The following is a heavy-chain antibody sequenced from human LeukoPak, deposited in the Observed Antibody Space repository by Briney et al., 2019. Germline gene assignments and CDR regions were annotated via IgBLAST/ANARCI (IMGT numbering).Heavy chain of an antibody. CDR2: TYYRAKWYN. CDR3: GRDGGGGVDLFDY. CDR1: GDSVSSNSAA. Sequence: SRTLSLTCAISGDSVSSNSAACNWIRQSPSRGLEWLGRTYYRAKWYNDYAVSVKSRITINPDTSKNQFSLQRNSVTPEDTAVYYCGRDGGGGVDLFDYWGQGTLVTVSS. J-gene: IGHJ4*02. V-gene: IGHV6-1*01. D-gene: IGHD5-12*01.